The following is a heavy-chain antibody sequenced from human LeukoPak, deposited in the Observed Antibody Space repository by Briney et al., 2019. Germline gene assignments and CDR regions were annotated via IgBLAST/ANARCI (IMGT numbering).Heavy chain of an antibody. CDR2: IYHSGST. Sequence: SETLSLTCAVSGGSISSGGYSWSWIRQPPGKGLEWIGYIYHSGSTYYNPSLRSRVTISVDRSKNQFSLKLSSVTAADTAVYYCARGVSMVRGVITGYGTDVWGKGTTVTVSS. D-gene: IGHD3-10*01. V-gene: IGHV4-30-2*01. J-gene: IGHJ6*04. CDR1: GGSISSGGYS. CDR3: ARGVSMVRGVITGYGTDV.